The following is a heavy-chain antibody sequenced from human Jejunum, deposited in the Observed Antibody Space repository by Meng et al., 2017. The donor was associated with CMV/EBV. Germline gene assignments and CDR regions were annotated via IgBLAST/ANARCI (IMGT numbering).Heavy chain of an antibody. D-gene: IGHD2-15*01. CDR1: GFTFSSYW. CDR2: INQDGSGK. J-gene: IGHJ6*02. Sequence: SGFTFSSYWMTWVRQAPGKGLEWVANINQDGSGKNYLDSVKGRFTVSGDNAKNSLYLQMNNLRADDTAVYYCARDRTGSYYGTDVWGRGTTVTVSS. V-gene: IGHV3-7*03. CDR3: ARDRTGSYYGTDV.